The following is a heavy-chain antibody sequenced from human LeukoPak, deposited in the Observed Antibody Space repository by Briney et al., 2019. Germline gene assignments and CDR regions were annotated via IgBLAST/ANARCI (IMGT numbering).Heavy chain of an antibody. Sequence: SETLSLTCAVSGGSISSNNWWGWVRQPPGKGLEWIGEIYHSGSPNYNPSLKSRVTISVDKSRNHFSLNLSSVTAADTAVYYCARVNINDWHSCDYWGQGTLVTVSS. CDR2: IYHSGSP. V-gene: IGHV4-4*02. CDR3: ARVNINDWHSCDY. CDR1: GGSISSNNW. D-gene: IGHD1/OR15-1a*01. J-gene: IGHJ4*02.